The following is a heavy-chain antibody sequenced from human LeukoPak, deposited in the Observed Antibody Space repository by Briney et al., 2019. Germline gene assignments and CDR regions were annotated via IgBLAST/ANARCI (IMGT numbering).Heavy chain of an antibody. V-gene: IGHV3-74*01. J-gene: IGHJ5*02. CDR1: GFTFSSHW. D-gene: IGHD6-6*01. CDR3: VRDRPHNCFDP. CDR2: IDIDGTNT. Sequence: PGGSLRLSCAASGFTFSSHWMHWVRQVPGKGLVYISYIDIDGTNTNYADSARGRFTISRDNAKNTLYLQMNSLRVEDTAVYYCVRDRPHNCFDPWGQGTLVTVSS.